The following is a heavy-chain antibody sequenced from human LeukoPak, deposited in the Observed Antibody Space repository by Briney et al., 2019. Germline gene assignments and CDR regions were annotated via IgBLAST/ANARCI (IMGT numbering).Heavy chain of an antibody. J-gene: IGHJ5*02. CDR1: GFTFSSYG. CDR2: IWYDGSNK. CDR3: ARDVPAAPRLNWFDP. Sequence: SLRLSCAASGFTFSSYGMHWVRQAPGKGLEWVAVIWYDGSNKYYADSVKGRFTISRDNSKNTLYLQMNSLRAEDTAVYYCARDVPAAPRLNWFDPWGQGTLVTVSS. D-gene: IGHD2-2*01. V-gene: IGHV3-33*01.